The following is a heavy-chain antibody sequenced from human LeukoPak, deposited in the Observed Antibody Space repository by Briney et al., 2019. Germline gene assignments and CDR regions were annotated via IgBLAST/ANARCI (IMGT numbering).Heavy chain of an antibody. D-gene: IGHD2-15*01. J-gene: IGHJ4*02. CDR2: IIPIIGKA. Sequence: ASVKVSCKASGGTFSSYAISWVRQAPGQGLEWVGRIIPIIGKANNSQKFQGRVTITADKSTSTDYMELSSLRSADTAVYYCARVRCSGGSCYDEYYFDYWGQGTLVTVSS. CDR1: GGTFSSYA. CDR3: ARVRCSGGSCYDEYYFDY. V-gene: IGHV1-69*04.